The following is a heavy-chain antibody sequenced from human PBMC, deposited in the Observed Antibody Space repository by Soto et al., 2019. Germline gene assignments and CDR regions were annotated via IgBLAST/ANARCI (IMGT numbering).Heavy chain of an antibody. D-gene: IGHD3-22*01. V-gene: IGHV3-15*07. CDR1: GFTFSDYA. CDR3: TTDPVTMIVVVPSSG. J-gene: IGHJ4*02. CDR2: IKSKTDGGTT. Sequence: GGSLRLSCAASGFTFSDYAMHLVRQAPGKGLEWVGRIKSKTDGGTTDYAAPVKGRFTISRDDSKNTLYLQMNSLKTEDTAVYYCTTDPVTMIVVVPSSGWGQGTLVTVSS.